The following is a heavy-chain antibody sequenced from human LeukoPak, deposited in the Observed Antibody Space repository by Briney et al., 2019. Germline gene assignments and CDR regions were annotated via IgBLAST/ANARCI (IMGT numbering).Heavy chain of an antibody. J-gene: IGHJ3*02. V-gene: IGHV1-2*02. CDR1: GSTFTGYY. D-gene: IGHD2-15*01. Sequence: ASVKVSCKASGSTFTGYYMHWVRQAPGPGLEWMGWINPNSGGTNYAQKFQGRVTMTRDTSISTAYMELSRLRSDDTAVYYCARDVGGSTPINAFDIWGQGTMVTVSS. CDR3: ARDVGGSTPINAFDI. CDR2: INPNSGGT.